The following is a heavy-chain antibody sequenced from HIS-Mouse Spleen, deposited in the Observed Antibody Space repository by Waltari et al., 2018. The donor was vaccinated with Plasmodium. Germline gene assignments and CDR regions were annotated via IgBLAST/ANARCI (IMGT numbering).Heavy chain of an antibody. V-gene: IGHV3-30*03. CDR1: GSPFSSYG. CDR3: ATSGLTGGTYYFDY. D-gene: IGHD7-27*01. Sequence: QVQLVESGGGVVQPGRSLRLSCAASGSPFSSYGMHWVRQAPGKGLEWVAVISYDGSNKYYADSVKGRFTISRDNSKNTLYLQMNSLRAEDTAVYYCATSGLTGGTYYFDYWGQGTLVTVSS. CDR2: ISYDGSNK. J-gene: IGHJ4*02.